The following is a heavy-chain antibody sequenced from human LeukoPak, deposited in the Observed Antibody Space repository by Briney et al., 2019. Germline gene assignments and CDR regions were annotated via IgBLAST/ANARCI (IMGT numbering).Heavy chain of an antibody. CDR2: MNPNSGNT. CDR1: GYTFTSYD. V-gene: IGHV1-8*01. D-gene: IGHD1-1*01. Sequence: ASVKVSCKASGYTFTSYDINWVRQATGQGLEWMGWMNPNSGNTGYAQKFQGRVTMTRNTSISTAYMELSSLRSEDTAVYYCATRVSGRYVTLSWNEEDFWGQGTLVTVSS. J-gene: IGHJ4*02. CDR3: ATRVSGRYVTLSWNEEDF.